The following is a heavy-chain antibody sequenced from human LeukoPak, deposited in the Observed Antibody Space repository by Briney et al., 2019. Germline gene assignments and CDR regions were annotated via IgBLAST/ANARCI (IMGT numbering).Heavy chain of an antibody. CDR3: ARSMVRGAIDAFDI. D-gene: IGHD3-10*01. CDR2: TKNKAQRYTT. Sequence: PGGSLRLSCAASGFTLSDHYMDWVRQAPGKGLEWIGRTKNKAQRYTTEYAASVKGRFTISRDDSNNSLYLQMNSLKTEDTAVYYCARSMVRGAIDAFDIWGQGTMVTVSS. J-gene: IGHJ3*02. CDR1: GFTLSDHY. V-gene: IGHV3-72*01.